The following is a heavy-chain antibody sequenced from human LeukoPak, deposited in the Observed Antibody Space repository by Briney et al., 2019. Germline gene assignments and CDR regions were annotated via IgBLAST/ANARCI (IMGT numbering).Heavy chain of an antibody. J-gene: IGHJ4*02. CDR1: GYSLTTCA. D-gene: IGHD6-19*01. V-gene: IGHV7-4-1*02. CDR3: ARVWSSGWNYFDY. CDR2: INTNTGNP. Sequence: ASVKVSCKASGYSLTTCAMNWVRQAPGQGLEWMGWINTNTGNPTYAQGFTGRFVFSLDTSVSTAYLQISGLKAEDTAVYYCARVWSSGWNYFDYWGQGTLVTVSS.